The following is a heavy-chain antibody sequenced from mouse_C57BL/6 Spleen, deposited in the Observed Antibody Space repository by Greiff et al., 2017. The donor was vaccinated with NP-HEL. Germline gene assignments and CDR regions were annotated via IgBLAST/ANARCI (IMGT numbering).Heavy chain of an antibody. CDR3: ARRSVNWDFDY. D-gene: IGHD4-1*01. CDR2: ISNLAYSI. Sequence: EVKLVESGGGLVQPGGSLKLSCAASGFTFSDYGMAWVRQAPRKGPEWVAFISNLAYSIYYAGTVTGRFTISRENAKNTLYLEMSSLRSEDTAMYYCARRSVNWDFDYWGQGTTLTVSS. J-gene: IGHJ2*01. CDR1: GFTFSDYG. V-gene: IGHV5-15*01.